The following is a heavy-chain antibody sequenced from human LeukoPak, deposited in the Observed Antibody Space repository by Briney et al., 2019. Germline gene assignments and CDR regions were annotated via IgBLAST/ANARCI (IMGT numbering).Heavy chain of an antibody. J-gene: IGHJ4*02. Sequence: SETLSLTCTVSGYSISSGYYWGWIRQPPGKGLEWIGYIYYSGSTNYNPSLKSRVTISVDTSKNQFSLKLSSVTAADTAVYYCARDLYSSSLGFDYWGRGTLVTVSS. D-gene: IGHD6-6*01. V-gene: IGHV4-61*01. CDR2: IYYSGST. CDR3: ARDLYSSSLGFDY. CDR1: GYSISSGYY.